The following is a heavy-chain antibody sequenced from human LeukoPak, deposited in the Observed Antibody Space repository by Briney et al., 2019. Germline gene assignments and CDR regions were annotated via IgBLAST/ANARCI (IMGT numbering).Heavy chain of an antibody. D-gene: IGHD2-15*01. Sequence: GGSLRLSCAAFGFTFSNYEMNWVRQAPGKGLEWVSYISSRDSIIYYADYVKGRFTISRDNAKNSLYLQMNSLRAEDTAVYYCATGGACSGGSCYGYFDYWGQGTLVTVSS. CDR2: ISSRDSII. CDR1: GFTFSNYE. J-gene: IGHJ4*02. CDR3: ATGGACSGGSCYGYFDY. V-gene: IGHV3-48*03.